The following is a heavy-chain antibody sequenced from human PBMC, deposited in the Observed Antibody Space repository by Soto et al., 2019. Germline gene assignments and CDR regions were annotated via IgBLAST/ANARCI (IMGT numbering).Heavy chain of an antibody. CDR2: ISSSSSYI. D-gene: IGHD6-19*01. CDR1: GFTFSSYS. Sequence: TGGSLRLSCAASGFTFSSYSMNWVRQAPGKGLEWVSSISSSSSYIYYADSVKGRFTISRDNAKNSLYLQMNSLRAEDTAVYYCARAQRIAVAGSFDYWGQGTLVTVSS. V-gene: IGHV3-21*01. CDR3: ARAQRIAVAGSFDY. J-gene: IGHJ4*02.